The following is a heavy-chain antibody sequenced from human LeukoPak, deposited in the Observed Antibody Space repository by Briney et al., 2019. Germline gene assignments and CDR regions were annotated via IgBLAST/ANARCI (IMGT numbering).Heavy chain of an antibody. Sequence: GGSLRLSCAASGFTFSSYSMNWVRQASGKGLEWVSSISSSSSYIYYADSVKGRFTISRDNSKNTLYLQMNSLRAEDTAVYYCAKDSSIHLNYDFWSGYSRFDYWGQGTLVTVSS. J-gene: IGHJ4*02. V-gene: IGHV3-21*04. D-gene: IGHD3-3*01. CDR1: GFTFSSYS. CDR3: AKDSSIHLNYDFWSGYSRFDY. CDR2: ISSSSSYI.